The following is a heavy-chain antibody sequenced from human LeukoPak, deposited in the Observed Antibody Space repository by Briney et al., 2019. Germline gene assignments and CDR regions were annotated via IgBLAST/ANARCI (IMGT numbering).Heavy chain of an antibody. J-gene: IGHJ4*02. CDR3: AREGKWFGESLFDY. V-gene: IGHV4-59*01. CDR1: GGSISNYY. CDR2: IYYSGST. Sequence: PSETLSLTCTVSGGSISNYYWSWIRQPPGKGLEWIGYIYYSGSTNYNPSLKSRVTISVDTSKNQFSLKLSSVTAADTAVYYCAREGKWFGESLFDYWGQGTLVTVSS. D-gene: IGHD3-10*01.